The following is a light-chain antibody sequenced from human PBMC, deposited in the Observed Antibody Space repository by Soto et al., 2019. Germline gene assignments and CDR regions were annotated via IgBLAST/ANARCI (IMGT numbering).Light chain of an antibody. CDR1: SADIGTYNL. CDR2: EGS. V-gene: IGLV2-23*01. CDR3: CSYAGSRIFV. Sequence: QSALPQPASVSGSPGQSITISCSGTSADIGTYNLVSWYQQHPGKAPKLMIYEGSRRPSGVSDRFSGSKSGNTASLRISGLQAEDEGDYYCCSYAGSRIFVFGPGTKVTVL. J-gene: IGLJ1*01.